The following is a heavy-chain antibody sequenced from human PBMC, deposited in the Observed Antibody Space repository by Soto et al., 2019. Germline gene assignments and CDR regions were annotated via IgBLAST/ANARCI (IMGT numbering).Heavy chain of an antibody. CDR2: IIPIYGTT. V-gene: IGHV1-69*01. CDR1: GGTFSNDA. Sequence: QVQLVQSGAEVKNHGSSVKVSCKTSGGTFSNDAISWVRQAPGQGLEWMGGIIPIYGTTHYGQKFQDRLKLTADESTGTAYMELSSLRSDDTGVYYCARDGMGTIVGGMDVWGQGTTVTVSS. J-gene: IGHJ6*02. D-gene: IGHD7-27*01. CDR3: ARDGMGTIVGGMDV.